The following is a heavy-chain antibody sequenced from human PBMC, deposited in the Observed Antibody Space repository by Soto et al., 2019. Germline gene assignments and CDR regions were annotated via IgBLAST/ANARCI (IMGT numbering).Heavy chain of an antibody. Sequence: PGGSLRLSCAASGFTFTRYSMNWVRQAPGKGLEWVSSISSTTNYIYYADSVKGRFTISRDNSKNTLYLQMNSLRAEDTAVYYCAKVHAEWLLLLYFDYWGQGTLVTVSS. V-gene: IGHV3-21*04. CDR2: ISSTTNYI. D-gene: IGHD3-22*01. CDR1: GFTFTRYS. J-gene: IGHJ4*02. CDR3: AKVHAEWLLLLYFDY.